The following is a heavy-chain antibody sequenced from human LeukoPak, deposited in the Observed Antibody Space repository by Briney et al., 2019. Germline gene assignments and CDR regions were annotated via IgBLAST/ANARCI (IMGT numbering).Heavy chain of an antibody. CDR2: ISAYNGNT. CDR1: GGTFSKHG. J-gene: IGHJ5*02. D-gene: IGHD3-10*01. CDR3: ARGGGYYGSGSSHNWFDP. V-gene: IGHV1-18*01. Sequence: ASVKVSCKASGGTFSKHGISRVRQAPGQGLEGMGWISAYNGNTNYAQKLQGRVTMTTDKSTSTAYRELRSLRSDDTAVYYCARGGGYYGSGSSHNWFDPWGQGTLVTVSS.